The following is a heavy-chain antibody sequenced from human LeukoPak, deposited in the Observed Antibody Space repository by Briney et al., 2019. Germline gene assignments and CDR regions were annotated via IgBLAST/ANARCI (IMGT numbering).Heavy chain of an antibody. J-gene: IGHJ5*02. Sequence: GASVKVSCKASGYTFSGYYIHWVRQAPGQGLEWMGRIDPNSGGTTYAQGFQGRVTMTRDTSISTAYMELSRLRSDDTAVYYCARDRGVDTAMVFEESVASWFDPWGQGTLVTVSS. CDR1: GYTFSGYY. CDR3: ARDRGVDTAMVFEESVASWFDP. D-gene: IGHD5-18*01. V-gene: IGHV1-2*06. CDR2: IDPNSGGT.